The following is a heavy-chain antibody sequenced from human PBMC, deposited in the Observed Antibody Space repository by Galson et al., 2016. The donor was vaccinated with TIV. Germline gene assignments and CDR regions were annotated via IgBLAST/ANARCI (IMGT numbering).Heavy chain of an antibody. D-gene: IGHD3-3*01. V-gene: IGHV1-18*01. J-gene: IGHJ6*03. CDR3: ARVPTKTFDFWSGYDNSFCMDV. CDR2: ISGYNGNK. Sequence: SVKVSCKASGYTLSSYSISWVRQAPGQGLEWLGWISGYNGNKNYAQKFQGRVTMTTDTSTSTAYMELRSLRSEDTAVYYCARVPTKTFDFWSGYDNSFCMDVWGKGTTVIVSS. CDR1: GYTLSSYS.